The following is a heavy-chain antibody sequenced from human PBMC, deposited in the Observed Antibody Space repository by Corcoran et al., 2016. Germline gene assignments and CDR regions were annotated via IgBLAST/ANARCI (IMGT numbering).Heavy chain of an antibody. CDR1: GGSFSGYY. V-gene: IGHV4-34*01. J-gene: IGHJ4*02. D-gene: IGHD3-10*01. CDR2: INHSGST. Sequence: QVQLQQWGAGLLKPSETLSLTCAVYGGSFSGYYWGWIRQPPGKGLEWIGEINHSGSTNYNPSLKSRVTISVDTSKNQFSLKLSSVTAADTAVYYCARGIITPMYYFDDWGQGTLVTVSS. CDR3: ARGIITPMYYFDD.